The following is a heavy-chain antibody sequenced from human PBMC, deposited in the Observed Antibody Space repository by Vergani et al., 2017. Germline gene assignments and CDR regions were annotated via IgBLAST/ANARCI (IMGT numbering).Heavy chain of an antibody. CDR3: AKDNVPGYYDSSGYCDY. J-gene: IGHJ4*02. D-gene: IGHD3-22*01. V-gene: IGHV3-23*01. CDR2: ISGSGGFT. CDR1: GFTFTNFA. Sequence: EVQLLESGGNLVQPGGSLRLSCAASGFTFTNFATTWVRQAPGEGLEWVSGISGSGGFTYYADSVKGRFTISRDNSKNTMFLQMNNLRAEDTAVYYCAKDNVPGYYDSSGYCDYWGQETLVTVSS.